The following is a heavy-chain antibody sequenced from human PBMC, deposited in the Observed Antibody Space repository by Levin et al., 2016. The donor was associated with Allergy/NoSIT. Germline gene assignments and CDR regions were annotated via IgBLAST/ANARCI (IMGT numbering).Heavy chain of an antibody. CDR2: ISGSGGST. D-gene: IGHD6-19*01. J-gene: IGHJ4*02. Sequence: PPGKGLEWVSAISGSGGSTYYADSVKGRFTISRDNSKNTLYLQMNSLRAEDTAVYYCAKDQVAGALYYFDYWGQGTLVTVSS. V-gene: IGHV3-23*01. CDR3: AKDQVAGALYYFDY.